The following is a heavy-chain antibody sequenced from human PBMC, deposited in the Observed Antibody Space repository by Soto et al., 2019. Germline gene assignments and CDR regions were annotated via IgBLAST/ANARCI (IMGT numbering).Heavy chain of an antibody. Sequence: GGSLRLSCAGSGFTFSNYGMNWVRQAPGKGLEWVSSITSSSTYIFTADSVRGRFTISRDNAEDSLYLEMNSLRAEDTAVYYCTRDPLTLVRGVITPHYFDLWGQGTLVTVSS. J-gene: IGHJ5*02. CDR2: ITSSSTYI. CDR1: GFTFSNYG. D-gene: IGHD3-10*01. V-gene: IGHV3-21*01. CDR3: TRDPLTLVRGVITPHYFDL.